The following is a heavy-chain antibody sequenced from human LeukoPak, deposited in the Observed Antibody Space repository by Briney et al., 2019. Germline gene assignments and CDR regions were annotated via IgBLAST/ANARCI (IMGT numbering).Heavy chain of an antibody. CDR2: ISSNGGST. Sequence: PGGSLRLSCAASGFTFSSYAMHWVRQAPGKGLEYVSAISSNGGSTYYANSVKGRFTISRDNSKNTLYLQMGSLRAEDMAVYYCARDQGSSSPEYYFDYWGQGTLVTVSS. V-gene: IGHV3-64*01. CDR1: GFTFSSYA. CDR3: ARDQGSSSPEYYFDY. D-gene: IGHD6-6*01. J-gene: IGHJ4*02.